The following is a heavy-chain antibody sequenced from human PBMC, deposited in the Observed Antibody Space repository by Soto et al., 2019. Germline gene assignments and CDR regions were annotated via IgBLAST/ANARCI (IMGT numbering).Heavy chain of an antibody. CDR2: IYYSGST. CDR3: ARLLGSGYDYEAFDI. CDR1: GGSISSYY. Sequence: SETLSLTCTVSGGSISSYYWSWIRQPPGKGLEWIGYIYYSGSTNYNPSLKSRVTISVDTSKNQFSLKLSSVTAADTAVYYCARLLGSGYDYEAFDIWGQGTMVTVSS. V-gene: IGHV4-59*08. D-gene: IGHD5-12*01. J-gene: IGHJ3*02.